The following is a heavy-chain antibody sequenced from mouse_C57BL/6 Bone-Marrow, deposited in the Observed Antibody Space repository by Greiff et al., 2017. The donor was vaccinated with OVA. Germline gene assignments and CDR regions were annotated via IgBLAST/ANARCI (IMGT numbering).Heavy chain of an antibody. Sequence: DVKLVESGGGLVQPKGSLKLSCAASGFSFNTYAMNWVRQAPGKGLEWVARIRSKSNNYATYYADSVKDRFTISRDDSESMLYLQMNNLKTEDTAMYYCVNLTTVVALDYWGQGTSVTVSS. J-gene: IGHJ4*01. V-gene: IGHV10-1*01. CDR2: IRSKSNNYAT. CDR3: VNLTTVVALDY. CDR1: GFSFNTYA. D-gene: IGHD1-1*01.